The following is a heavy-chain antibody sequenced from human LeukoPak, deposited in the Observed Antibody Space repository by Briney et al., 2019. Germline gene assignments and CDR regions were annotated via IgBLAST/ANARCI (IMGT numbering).Heavy chain of an antibody. CDR2: VYYTGST. Sequence: SETLSLTCTVSGASISNSYWTWIRQPPGKGLEWIGYVYYTGSTNYNSSLKGRVTISIDTSKNQFSLKLTSVTAADTAVYYCARRVEPVAGTGSFDYWGQGTLVTVSS. V-gene: IGHV4-59*08. J-gene: IGHJ4*02. CDR3: ARRVEPVAGTGSFDY. D-gene: IGHD6-19*01. CDR1: GASISNSY.